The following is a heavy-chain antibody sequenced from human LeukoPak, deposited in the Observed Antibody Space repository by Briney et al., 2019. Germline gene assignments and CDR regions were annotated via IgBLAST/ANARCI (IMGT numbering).Heavy chain of an antibody. J-gene: IGHJ3*02. CDR1: GVSISSGGYY. V-gene: IGHV4-31*02. Sequence: PSETLSLTWSVSGVSISSGGYYWTWMRQHPGKGLEWIGYIYYGGSTYYNPSLKSRLAISVDTSKNQFSLKLTSVTAADTAVYFCARDRPWSGAFDIRGQGTMVTVSS. CDR2: IYYGGST. CDR3: ARDRPWSGAFDI. D-gene: IGHD2-8*02.